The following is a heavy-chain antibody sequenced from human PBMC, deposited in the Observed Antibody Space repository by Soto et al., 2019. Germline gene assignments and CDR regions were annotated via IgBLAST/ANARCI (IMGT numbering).Heavy chain of an antibody. D-gene: IGHD2-21*01. CDR1: GGSISSYY. CDR3: ATLPPRIVVKVTEIIA. CDR2: IYYSGST. J-gene: IGHJ5*02. V-gene: IGHV4-59*08. Sequence: PSETLSLTCSVSGGSISSYYWNWIRQPTGKGLEWIGDIYYSGSTNYNPSLRSRVTVSVEKSKNQFSLKLTSVTAADTGIYYCATLPPRIVVKVTEIIAWGQGTLVTVSS.